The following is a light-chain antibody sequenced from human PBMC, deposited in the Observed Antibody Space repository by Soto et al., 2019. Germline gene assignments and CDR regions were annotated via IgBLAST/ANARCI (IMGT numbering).Light chain of an antibody. CDR3: QQTNSNPPGA. Sequence: DIQMTQSPSSLSASLGDRFTITCRAGQSISNYLNCYQQKPGKAPKVLLYTASSLKSGAPSSFSGSGSGTDFTLRISSLQPEDFATYYCQQTNSNPPGAFGQGTKVDIK. V-gene: IGKV1-39*01. J-gene: IGKJ1*01. CDR2: TAS. CDR1: QSISNY.